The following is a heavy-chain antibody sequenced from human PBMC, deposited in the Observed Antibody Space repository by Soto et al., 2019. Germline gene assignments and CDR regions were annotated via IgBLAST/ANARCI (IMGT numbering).Heavy chain of an antibody. J-gene: IGHJ3*02. V-gene: IGHV1-46*01. CDR2: INPSGGST. CDR3: ARVQAYDFWSGNRGAFDI. CDR1: GYTFTSYY. Sequence: QVQLVQSGAEVKKPGASVKVSCKASGYTFTSYYMHWVRQAPGQGLEWMGIINPSGGSTSYAQKFLGRVPMNRDTSPSTVYIELSSLRSEDTAVYYCARVQAYDFWSGNRGAFDIWGQGTMVTVSS. D-gene: IGHD3-3*01.